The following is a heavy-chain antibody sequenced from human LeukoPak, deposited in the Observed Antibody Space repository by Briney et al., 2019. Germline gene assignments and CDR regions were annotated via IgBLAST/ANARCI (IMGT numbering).Heavy chain of an antibody. CDR2: IYSGGST. D-gene: IGHD1-20*01. CDR1: GFTVSSTY. Sequence: GGSLRLSCAASGFTVSSTYMNWIRQAPGKGLEWVSFIYSGGSTYYADSVKGRFTISRDNSKNTLYLQMNSLRAEDTAVYYCALTSITGTQDYYYYMDVWGKGTTVTVSS. CDR3: ALTSITGTQDYYYYMDV. J-gene: IGHJ6*03. V-gene: IGHV3-53*01.